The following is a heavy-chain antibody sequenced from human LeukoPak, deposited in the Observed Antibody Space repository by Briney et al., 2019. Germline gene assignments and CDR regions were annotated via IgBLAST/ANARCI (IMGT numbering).Heavy chain of an antibody. V-gene: IGHV1-2*02. CDR1: GYTFIGYY. CDR3: ARDQLGITMMIDY. Sequence: ASVKVSCKASGYTFIGYYIHWVRQAPGQGLEWMGWINPNIGGTNYAQKFQGRVTMTRDTSISTAYMELSGLRSDDTAVYCCARDQLGITMMIDYWGQGTLVTVSS. D-gene: IGHD3-22*01. CDR2: INPNIGGT. J-gene: IGHJ4*02.